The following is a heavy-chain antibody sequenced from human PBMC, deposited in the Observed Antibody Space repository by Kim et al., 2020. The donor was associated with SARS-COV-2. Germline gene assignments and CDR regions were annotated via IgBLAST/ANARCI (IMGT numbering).Heavy chain of an antibody. CDR2: VNPSSGNA. Sequence: ASVKVSCKASGQIFTSHYMHWVRQAPGQGLEWVGGVNPSSGNARYAQKFQGRLTVTRDTSASTVDMELSSLRSDDTAVYYCAREEAMLKKFDYWGQGTLVTVSS. V-gene: IGHV1-46*01. J-gene: IGHJ4*02. CDR3: AREEAMLKKFDY. CDR1: GQIFTSHY. D-gene: IGHD3-16*01.